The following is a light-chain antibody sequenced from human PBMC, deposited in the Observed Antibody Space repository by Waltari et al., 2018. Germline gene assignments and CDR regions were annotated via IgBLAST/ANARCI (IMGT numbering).Light chain of an antibody. Sequence: QSVLTQPPSASGTPGQRVTISCSGTSSNIGSNLVNWYQHLPGKAPTLLIYRSDQRPSGVPYPFSGSKSGPSASLAISGLQSADEADYYCAAWDDSLNGHWVFGGGTKVTV. V-gene: IGLV1-44*01. CDR3: AAWDDSLNGHWV. CDR1: SSNIGSNL. CDR2: RSD. J-gene: IGLJ3*02.